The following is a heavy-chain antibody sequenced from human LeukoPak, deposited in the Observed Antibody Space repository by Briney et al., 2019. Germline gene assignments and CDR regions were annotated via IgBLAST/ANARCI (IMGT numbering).Heavy chain of an antibody. D-gene: IGHD3-22*01. CDR1: GFTVSSNY. CDR3: ARSYDSSGYSVDY. Sequence: GGSLRLSCAASGFTVSSNYMSWVRQAPGKGLEWVSVIYSGGSTYYADSVKGRSTISRDNSKNTLYLQMNSLRAEDTAVYYCARSYDSSGYSVDYWGQGTLVTVSS. CDR2: IYSGGST. V-gene: IGHV3-66*01. J-gene: IGHJ4*02.